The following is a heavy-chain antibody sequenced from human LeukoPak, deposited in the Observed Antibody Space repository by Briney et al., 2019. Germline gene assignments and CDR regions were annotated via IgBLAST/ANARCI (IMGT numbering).Heavy chain of an antibody. Sequence: GGSLRLSCAASGLTVSSNYMTWVRQAQGKGLEWVSIIYSGGTTHYADSVKGRFTISRDNSKNTLYLQMNSLRAEDTAVYYCARQIGYCSSGTCYFDFWGQGSLVTVSS. CDR2: IYSGGTT. V-gene: IGHV3-66*04. J-gene: IGHJ4*02. D-gene: IGHD2-15*01. CDR3: ARQIGYCSSGTCYFDF. CDR1: GLTVSSNY.